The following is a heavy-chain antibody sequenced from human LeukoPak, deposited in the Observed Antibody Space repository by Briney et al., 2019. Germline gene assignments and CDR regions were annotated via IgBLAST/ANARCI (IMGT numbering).Heavy chain of an antibody. CDR3: ASGVLDLAAAGRGDY. V-gene: IGHV1-18*01. CDR2: ISAYNGNT. Sequence: ASVKVPCKASGYTFTSYGFSWGRQAPGQGLEWMGWISAYNGNTNYAQKLEGRVTMTTDTSTSTAYLELSSLRSDDTAVYYCASGVLDLAAAGRGDYWGQGTLVTVSS. D-gene: IGHD6-13*01. J-gene: IGHJ4*02. CDR1: GYTFTSYG.